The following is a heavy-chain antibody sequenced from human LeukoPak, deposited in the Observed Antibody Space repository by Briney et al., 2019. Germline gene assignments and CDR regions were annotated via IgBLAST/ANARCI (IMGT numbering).Heavy chain of an antibody. Sequence: GRSLRLSCAASGFSFSDFALHWVRQAPGKGLEWVSSISSSSSYIYYADSVKGRFTISRDNAKNSLYLQMNSLRAEDTAVYYCAKFWAGYFDYWGQGTLVTVSS. V-gene: IGHV3-21*01. CDR2: ISSSSSYI. J-gene: IGHJ4*02. D-gene: IGHD7-27*01. CDR3: AKFWAGYFDY. CDR1: GFSFSDFA.